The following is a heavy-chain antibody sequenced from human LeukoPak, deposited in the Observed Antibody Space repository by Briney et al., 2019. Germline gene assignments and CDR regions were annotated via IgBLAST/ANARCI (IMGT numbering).Heavy chain of an antibody. D-gene: IGHD6-13*01. CDR1: GFTFSSYW. V-gene: IGHV3-7*01. CDR3: ASDRIAAAGHDY. J-gene: IGHJ4*02. CDR2: IKQDGSEK. Sequence: PGGSPRLSCAASGFTFSSYWMSWVLQAPGKGLEWVANIKQDGSEKYYVDSVKGRFTISRDNAKNSLYLQMNSLRAEDTAVYYCASDRIAAAGHDYWGQGTLVTVSS.